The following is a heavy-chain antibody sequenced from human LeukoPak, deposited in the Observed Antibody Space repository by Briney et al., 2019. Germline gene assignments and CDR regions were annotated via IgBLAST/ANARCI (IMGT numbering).Heavy chain of an antibody. CDR1: GYTFTSYD. D-gene: IGHD3-10*01. CDR2: MNPNSGNT. V-gene: IGHV1-8*01. J-gene: IGHJ6*03. Sequence: ASVKVSCKASGYTFTSYDINWLRQATGQGLEWMGWMNPNSGNTGYAQKFQGRVTMTRNTSISTAYMELSSLRSEDTAVYYCARGPHYGSGSPDYYYYYMDVWGKGTTVTVSS. CDR3: ARGPHYGSGSPDYYYYYMDV.